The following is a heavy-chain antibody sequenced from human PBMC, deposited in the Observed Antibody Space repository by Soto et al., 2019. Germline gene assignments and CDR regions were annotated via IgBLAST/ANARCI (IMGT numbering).Heavy chain of an antibody. CDR2: MNPNSGHT. J-gene: IGHJ4*02. D-gene: IGHD1-1*01. Sequence: GXSVKVCCRACGYKFPSFDINWVRQATGQGLEWMGWMNPNSGHTGYAQKFQGRVTMTRDTSISTAYMELSSLRYEDTAVYYCTRGRNSGDGYNGGGYWGQGTPVTVSS. CDR1: GYKFPSFD. CDR3: TRGRNSGDGYNGGGY. V-gene: IGHV1-8*01.